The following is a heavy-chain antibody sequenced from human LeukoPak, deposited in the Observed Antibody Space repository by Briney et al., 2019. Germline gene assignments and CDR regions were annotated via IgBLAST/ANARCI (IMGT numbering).Heavy chain of an antibody. CDR3: ATGGRSGVALEQ. CDR1: GFTFSSYA. J-gene: IGHJ4*02. V-gene: IGHV3-23*03. D-gene: IGHD1/OR15-1a*01. Sequence: GGSLRLSCAASGFTFSSYAMNWVRQAPGKGLEWISLIYSGGTTYYADSVMGRFTISRDNSKTTLFFQMNSLKAEDTAVYYCATGGRSGVALEQWGQGTLVTVSS. CDR2: IYSGGTT.